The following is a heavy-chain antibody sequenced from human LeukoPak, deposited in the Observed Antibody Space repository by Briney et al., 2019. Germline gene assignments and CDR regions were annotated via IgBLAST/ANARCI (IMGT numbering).Heavy chain of an antibody. CDR2: IYPGDSDT. CDR1: GYSFTSYW. V-gene: IGHV5-51*01. J-gene: IGHJ5*02. Sequence: GESLQISFKGSGYSFTSYWIGWVRPMPGEGLEWMGIIYPGDSDTRYSPSFQGQVTISADKSISTAYLQWSSLKASDTAMYYCARSIAAAFDWFDPWGQGTLVTVSS. D-gene: IGHD6-13*01. CDR3: ARSIAAAFDWFDP.